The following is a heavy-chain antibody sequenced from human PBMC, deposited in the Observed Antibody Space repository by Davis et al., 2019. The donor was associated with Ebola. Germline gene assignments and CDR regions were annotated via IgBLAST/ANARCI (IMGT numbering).Heavy chain of an antibody. D-gene: IGHD1-26*01. Sequence: GESLTISCTASGFNFGEYALTWVRQTPRKGLEWVGFIRNKAYGGTTEYAASVKGRFTISRDDSGNIAYLQMNSLKIEDTAVYYCARESGGGIDYWGQGTLVTVSS. V-gene: IGHV3-49*04. CDR1: GFNFGEYA. CDR2: IRNKAYGGTT. CDR3: ARESGGGIDY. J-gene: IGHJ4*02.